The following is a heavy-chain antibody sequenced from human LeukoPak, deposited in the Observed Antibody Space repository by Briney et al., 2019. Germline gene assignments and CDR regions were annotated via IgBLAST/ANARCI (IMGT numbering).Heavy chain of an antibody. CDR2: ISAYNGNT. V-gene: IGHV1-18*01. Sequence: ASVKVSCKASGYTFTSYGISWVRQAPGQGLEWMGWISAYNGNTNYAQKLQGRVTMTTDTSTSTAYMELRSLRSDDTAVYYCARKSVGATTAVDYYYGMDVWGRGTTVTVSS. CDR1: GYTFTSYG. CDR3: ARKSVGATTAVDYYYGMDV. J-gene: IGHJ6*02. D-gene: IGHD1-26*01.